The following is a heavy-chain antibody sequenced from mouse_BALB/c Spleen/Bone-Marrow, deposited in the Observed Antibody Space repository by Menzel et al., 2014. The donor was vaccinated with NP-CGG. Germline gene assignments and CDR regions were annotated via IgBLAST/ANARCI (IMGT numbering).Heavy chain of an antibody. Sequence: EGKLMESGPALVKPSQSLSLTCTATGYSITSGYSWHWIRQFPGNTLEWMGYIHYSGGTNYNPSLKSRISITRDTSKNQFFLQLNSVTTEDTATYYCARWNGYYAMDYWGQGTSVTVSS. CDR1: GYSITSGYS. D-gene: IGHD1-2*01. J-gene: IGHJ4*01. V-gene: IGHV3-1*02. CDR2: IHYSGGT. CDR3: ARWNGYYAMDY.